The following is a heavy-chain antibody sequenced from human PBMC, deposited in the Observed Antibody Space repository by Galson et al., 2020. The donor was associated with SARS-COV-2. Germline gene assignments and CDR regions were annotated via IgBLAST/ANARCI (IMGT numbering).Heavy chain of an antibody. CDR1: GGSFSGYY. Sequence: SETLSLTCAVYGGSFSGYYWGWIRQPPGKGLEWIGEINHSGSTNYNPSLKSRVTISVDTSKNQFSLKLSSVTAADTAVYYCARALRGGANTGAFDYWGQGTLVTVSS. CDR3: ARALRGGANTGAFDY. D-gene: IGHD1-26*01. CDR2: INHSGST. V-gene: IGHV4-34*01. J-gene: IGHJ4*02.